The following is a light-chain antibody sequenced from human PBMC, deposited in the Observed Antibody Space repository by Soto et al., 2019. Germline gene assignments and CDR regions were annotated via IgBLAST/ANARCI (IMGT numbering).Light chain of an antibody. V-gene: IGKV3-20*01. Sequence: EIVLTQSPGTLSLSPGERATLSCRASQSVSSSYLAWYQQKPDQAPRLLIYGASSRATGIPDRFSGSGSGTDFTLTISRLEPEDVAVYYCQQYGSSPRTFGQGTKVEIK. CDR2: GAS. J-gene: IGKJ1*01. CDR3: QQYGSSPRT. CDR1: QSVSSSY.